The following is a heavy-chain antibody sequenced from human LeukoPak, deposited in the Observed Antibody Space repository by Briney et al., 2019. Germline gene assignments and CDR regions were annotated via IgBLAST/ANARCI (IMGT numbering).Heavy chain of an antibody. CDR3: ARVVNIVATNYYYYGMDV. D-gene: IGHD5-12*01. J-gene: IGHJ6*02. V-gene: IGHV1-2*02. Sequence: ASVKVSCKASGYTFTGYYMHWVRQAPGQGLEGMGWINPNSGGTNYAQKFQGRVTMTRDTSISTAYMELSRLRSDDTAVYYCARVVNIVATNYYYYGMDVWGQGTTVTVSS. CDR2: INPNSGGT. CDR1: GYTFTGYY.